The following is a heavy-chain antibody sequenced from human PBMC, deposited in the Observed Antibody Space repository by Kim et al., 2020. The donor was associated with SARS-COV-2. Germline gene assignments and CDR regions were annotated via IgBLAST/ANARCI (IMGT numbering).Heavy chain of an antibody. J-gene: IGHJ4*02. D-gene: IGHD6-13*01. CDR1: GGTFSSYA. CDR3: ARDGWASKVAAAGTLDY. V-gene: IGHV1-69*13. Sequence: SVKVSCKASGGTFSSYAISWVRQAHGQGLEWMGGIIPIFGTANYAQKFQGRVTITADESTSTAYMELSSLRSEDTAVYYCARDGWASKVAAAGTLDYWGQGTLVTVSS. CDR2: IIPIFGTA.